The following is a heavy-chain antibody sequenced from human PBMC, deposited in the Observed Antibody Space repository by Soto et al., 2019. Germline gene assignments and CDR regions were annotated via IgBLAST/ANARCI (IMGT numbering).Heavy chain of an antibody. CDR3: ARVATSSSGPFDY. CDR1: DGSSISDGYS. V-gene: IGHV4-30-2*01. Sequence: TLSLTSVISDGSSISDGYSCSWIRQPPGKGLEWIGYIYHSGSTYYNPSLKSRVTFLLQTSKNQFSLELRSVTAADTAVYYCARVATSSSGPFDYSGQITLVT. D-gene: IGHD5-12*01. J-gene: IGHJ4*02. CDR2: IYHSGST.